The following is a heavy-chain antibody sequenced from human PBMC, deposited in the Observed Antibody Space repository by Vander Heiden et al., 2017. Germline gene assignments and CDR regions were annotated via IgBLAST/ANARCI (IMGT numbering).Heavy chain of an antibody. CDR2: MWEDGINE. CDR1: GFSCSSYA. CDR3: ARGSESGFGGFLPYHHYYVMDV. V-gene: IGHV3-33*01. D-gene: IGHD5-12*01. J-gene: IGHJ6*02. Sequence: VHLVESGGGVVKPGRSLRLYCAASGFSCSSYAIHWVRQAPGKWLELVAVMWEDGINERYADFVKGRFTISRDNSQNTLDLQMNSLGADDTAVYYCARGSESGFGGFLPYHHYYVMDVWGQGTTVTVSS.